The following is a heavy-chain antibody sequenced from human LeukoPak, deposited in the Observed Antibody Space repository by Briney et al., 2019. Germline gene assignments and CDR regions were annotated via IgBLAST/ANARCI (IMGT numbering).Heavy chain of an antibody. V-gene: IGHV4-38-2*02. CDR3: AITPLDSSGYYDY. CDR2: IYHSGST. D-gene: IGHD3-22*01. Sequence: PSETLSLACTVSGYSISSGYYWGWIRQPPGKGLEWIGSIYHSGSTYYNPSLKSRVTISVDTSKNQFSLKLSSVTAADTAVYYCAITPLDSSGYYDYWGQGTLVTVSS. CDR1: GYSISSGYY. J-gene: IGHJ4*02.